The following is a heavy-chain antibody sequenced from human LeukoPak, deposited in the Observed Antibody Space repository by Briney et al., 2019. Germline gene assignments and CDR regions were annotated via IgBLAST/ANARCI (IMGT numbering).Heavy chain of an antibody. CDR3: AMGWSGYFAIDY. CDR1: GGTFSSYA. D-gene: IGHD3-3*01. J-gene: IGHJ4*02. V-gene: IGHV1-69*06. CDR2: IIPIFGTA. Sequence: SVKVSCKASGGTFSSYAISWVRQAPGQGLEWMGGIIPIFGTANYAQKFQGRVTITADKSTSTAYMELSSLRSEDTAVYYCAMGWSGYFAIDYWGQGTLVTVSS.